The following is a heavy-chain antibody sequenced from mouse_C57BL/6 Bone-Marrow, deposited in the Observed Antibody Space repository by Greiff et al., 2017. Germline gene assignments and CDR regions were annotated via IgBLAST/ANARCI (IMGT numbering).Heavy chain of an antibody. CDR2: IYPGDGDT. J-gene: IGHJ4*01. Sequence: QVQLQQSGAELVKPGASVKISCKASGYAFSSYWMNWVKQRPGKGLEWIGQIYPGDGDTHYTGKFQGKATLTADKSSSTAYMQLSSLTSEDSAVYFCAREGRGRYHYYAMDYWGQGTSVTVSS. CDR3: AREGRGRYHYYAMDY. CDR1: GYAFSSYW. V-gene: IGHV1-80*01. D-gene: IGHD2-12*01.